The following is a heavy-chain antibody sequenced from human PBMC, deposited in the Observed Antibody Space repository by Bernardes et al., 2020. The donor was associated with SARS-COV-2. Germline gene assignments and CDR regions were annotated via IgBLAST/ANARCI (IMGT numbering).Heavy chain of an antibody. V-gene: IGHV4-59*01. CDR2: IYYSGST. CDR1: GGSISSYY. Sequence: SETLSLTCTVAGGSISSYYWSWIRQPPGKGLEWIGYIYYSGSTNYNPSLKSRVTISVDTSKNQFSLKLSSVTAADTAVYYCARLRGYSGYDVEFDSWGQGTLTTVSS. D-gene: IGHD5-12*01. J-gene: IGHJ4*02. CDR3: ARLRGYSGYDVEFDS.